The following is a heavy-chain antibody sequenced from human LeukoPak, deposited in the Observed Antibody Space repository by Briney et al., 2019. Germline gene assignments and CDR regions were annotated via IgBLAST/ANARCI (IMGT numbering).Heavy chain of an antibody. Sequence: SETLSLTCAVSGGSISSSNWWSWVRQPPGKGLEWIGEIYHSGSTNYNPSLKSRVTISVDKSKNQFSLKLSSVTAADTAVYYCARARYCSSASCWFDYWGQGTLVTVSS. CDR3: ARARYCSSASCWFDY. J-gene: IGHJ4*02. D-gene: IGHD2-2*01. V-gene: IGHV4-4*02. CDR2: IYHSGST. CDR1: GGSISSSNW.